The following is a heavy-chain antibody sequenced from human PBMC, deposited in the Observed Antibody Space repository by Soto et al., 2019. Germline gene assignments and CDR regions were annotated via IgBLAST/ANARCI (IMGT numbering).Heavy chain of an antibody. V-gene: IGHV4-34*01. CDR2: INHSGST. J-gene: IGHJ6*02. CDR3: ARISSLGYYYYGMDV. CDR1: GGSFSGYY. Sequence: PSETLSLTCAVYGGSFSGYYWSWIRQPPGKGLEWIGEINHSGSTNYNPSLKSRVTISVDTSKNQFSLKLSSVTAADTAVYYCARISSLGYYYYGMDVWGQGTTVTVSS. D-gene: IGHD6-6*01.